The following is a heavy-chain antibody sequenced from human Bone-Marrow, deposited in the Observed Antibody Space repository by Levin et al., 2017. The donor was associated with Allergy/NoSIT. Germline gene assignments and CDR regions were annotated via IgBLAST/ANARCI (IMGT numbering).Heavy chain of an antibody. Sequence: GASVKVSCKASGYTFSTYVINWVRQAPGQGLEWMGWINTNTGNPMYAQGFTGRFVFSLDISVNTAYLQISGLKAEDTAVYFCARDWGSGNVFDIWGQGTMVTVS. CDR3: ARDWGSGNVFDI. CDR1: GYTFSTYV. V-gene: IGHV7-4-1*02. J-gene: IGHJ3*02. CDR2: INTNTGNP. D-gene: IGHD7-27*01.